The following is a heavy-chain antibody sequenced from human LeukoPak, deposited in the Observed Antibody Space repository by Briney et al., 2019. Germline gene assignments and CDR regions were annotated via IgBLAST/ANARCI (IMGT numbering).Heavy chain of an antibody. CDR1: GFTFSSYE. V-gene: IGHV4-59*12. Sequence: PGGSLRLSCAASGFTFSSYEMNWIRQPPGKGLEWIGSIYYTGSTFYNPSLKSRVTISADTSKNQFSMKLSSVTAADAAVYFCAREWTTWGAFDIWGQGTMVTVSS. CDR2: IYYTGST. D-gene: IGHD2/OR15-2a*01. CDR3: AREWTTWGAFDI. J-gene: IGHJ3*02.